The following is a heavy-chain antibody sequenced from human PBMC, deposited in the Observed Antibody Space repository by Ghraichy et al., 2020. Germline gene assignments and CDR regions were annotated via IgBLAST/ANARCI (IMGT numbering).Heavy chain of an antibody. D-gene: IGHD5-18*01. J-gene: IGHJ4*02. CDR1: GFTFRTYA. Sequence: GESLNISCSVSGFTFRTYAMYWVRQAPGKGLEYVSAIGSAGLATNYADSVKGRFAMSRDSSKNILYLQMSSLRPEDTAMYYCVRVVPRKQSWLGYADFWGPGTLVTVSS. V-gene: IGHV3-64D*06. CDR2: IGSAGLAT. CDR3: VRVVPRKQSWLGYADF.